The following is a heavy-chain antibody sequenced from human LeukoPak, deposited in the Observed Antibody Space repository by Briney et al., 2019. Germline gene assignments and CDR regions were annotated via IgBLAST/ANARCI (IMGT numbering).Heavy chain of an antibody. CDR1: GFTFSSYS. CDR2: ISGGGGET. CDR3: AKGRTLVGGSTRSYDY. V-gene: IGHV3-23*01. D-gene: IGHD1-26*01. Sequence: GGSLRLSCAASGFTFSSYSMSWGRQAPGKGLEWVSVISGGGGETFYADSVKGRFTISRDNSKNTLYLQMNSLRVEDTAVYYCAKGRTLVGGSTRSYDYWGQGTLVTVSS. J-gene: IGHJ4*02.